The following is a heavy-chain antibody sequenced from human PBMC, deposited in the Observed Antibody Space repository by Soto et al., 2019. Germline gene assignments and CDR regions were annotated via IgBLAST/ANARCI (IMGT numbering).Heavy chain of an antibody. CDR3: ARNRRYCSSTSCYATNNYYYGMDV. D-gene: IGHD2-2*01. J-gene: IGHJ6*02. CDR2: IIPIFGTA. CDR1: GGTYSSYS. Sequence: GASVKVCCKASGGTYSSYSMSWVRQAHGQGLEWMGGIIPIFGTANYAQKFQGRVTITADESTSTAYMELSSLRSEDTAVYYCARNRRYCSSTSCYATNNYYYGMDVWGQGTTVTVSS. V-gene: IGHV1-69*13.